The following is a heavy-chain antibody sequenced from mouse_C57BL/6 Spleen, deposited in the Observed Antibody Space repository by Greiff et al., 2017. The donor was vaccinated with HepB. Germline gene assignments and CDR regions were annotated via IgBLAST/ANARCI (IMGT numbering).Heavy chain of an antibody. J-gene: IGHJ3*01. CDR3: ARALYGRVAY. D-gene: IGHD1-1*01. Sequence: EVQLQQSGPGMVKPSQSLSLTCTVTGYSITSGYDWHWIRHFPGNKLEWMGYISYSGSTNYNPSLKSRISITHDTSKNHFFLKLNSVTTEDTATYYCARALYGRVAYWGQGTLVTVSA. CDR1: GYSITSGYD. CDR2: ISYSGST. V-gene: IGHV3-1*01.